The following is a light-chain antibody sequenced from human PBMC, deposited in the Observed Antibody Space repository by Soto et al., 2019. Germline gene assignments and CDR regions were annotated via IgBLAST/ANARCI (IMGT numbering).Light chain of an antibody. CDR1: SSNIGAGYD. CDR2: DNN. J-gene: IGLJ2*01. CDR3: QSYDSSLSGSV. Sequence: QSALTQPPSVSGAPGQRVTISCTGSSSNIGAGYDVHWYQQLPGTAPQLLIYDNNNRPSGVPDRFSGSKSGTSASLAIAGLQAEDEADYYCQSYDSSLSGSVFGGGTKLTVL. V-gene: IGLV1-40*01.